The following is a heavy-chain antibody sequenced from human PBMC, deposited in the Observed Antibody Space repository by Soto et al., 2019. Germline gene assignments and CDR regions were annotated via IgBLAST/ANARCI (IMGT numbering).Heavy chain of an antibody. CDR1: GGTFSSYA. D-gene: IGHD2-2*01. Sequence: QVQLVQSGAEVKKPGSSVKVSCKASGGTFSSYAISWVRQAPGQGLEWMGGIIPIFGTANYAQKFQGRVTITADESTSTACRGLDSRVSEDTAVYCWGGGCSRPSCYSPVYYYVMDVGGQGTTGPGPS. CDR2: IIPIFGTA. J-gene: IGHJ6*02. CDR3: GGGCSRPSCYSPVYYYVMDV. V-gene: IGHV1-69*01.